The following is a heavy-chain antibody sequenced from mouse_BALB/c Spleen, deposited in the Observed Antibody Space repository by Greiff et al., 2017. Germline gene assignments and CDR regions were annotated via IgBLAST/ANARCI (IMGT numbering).Heavy chain of an antibody. CDR2: ISSGGST. CDR1: GFTFSSYA. V-gene: IGHV5-6-5*01. CDR3: AREAMIPFAY. Sequence: DVKLVESGGGLVKPGGSLKLSCAASGFTFSSYAMSWVRQTPEKRLEWVASISSGGSTYYPDSVKGRFTISRDNARNILYLQMSSLRSEDTAMYYCAREAMIPFAYWGQGTLVTVSA. J-gene: IGHJ3*01. D-gene: IGHD2-4*01.